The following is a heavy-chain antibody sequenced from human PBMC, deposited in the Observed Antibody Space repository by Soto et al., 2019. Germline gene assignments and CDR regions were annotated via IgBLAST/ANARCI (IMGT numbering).Heavy chain of an antibody. D-gene: IGHD4-4*01. Sequence: SETLSLTCAVYGGSISSGGYYWSWIRQHPGKGLEWIGYIYYSGSTYYNPSLKSRVTISVDTSKNQFSLKLSSVTAADTAVYYCARDHSVTTGYYYYGMDVWGQGTTVTVSS. CDR2: IYYSGST. V-gene: IGHV4-31*11. J-gene: IGHJ6*02. CDR1: GGSISSGGYY. CDR3: ARDHSVTTGYYYYGMDV.